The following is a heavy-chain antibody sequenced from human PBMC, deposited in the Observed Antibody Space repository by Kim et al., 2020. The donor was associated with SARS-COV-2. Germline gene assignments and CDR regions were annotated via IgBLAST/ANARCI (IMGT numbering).Heavy chain of an antibody. CDR3: ARAFEYSSSPIDY. D-gene: IGHD6-6*01. V-gene: IGHV1-69*01. Sequence: QQCQGRVTITADEPTSTAYMERSSLRSEDTAVYYCARAFEYSSSPIDYWGQGTLVTVSS. J-gene: IGHJ4*02.